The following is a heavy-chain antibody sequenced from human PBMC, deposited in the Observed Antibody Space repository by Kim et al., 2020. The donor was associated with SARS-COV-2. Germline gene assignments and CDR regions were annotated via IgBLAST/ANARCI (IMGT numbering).Heavy chain of an antibody. CDR3: ASHCDYVWVSYSYFDY. CDR2: IYYSGST. CDR1: GGSISSSSYY. V-gene: IGHV4-39*01. D-gene: IGHD3-16*01. J-gene: IGHJ4*01. Sequence: SETLSLTCTVSGGSISSSSYYWGWIRQPPGKGLEWIGSIYYSGSTYYNPSLKSRVTISVDTSKNQFSLKLSPVTAADTAVYYCASHCDYVWVSYSYFDYWGHETLVTVSS.